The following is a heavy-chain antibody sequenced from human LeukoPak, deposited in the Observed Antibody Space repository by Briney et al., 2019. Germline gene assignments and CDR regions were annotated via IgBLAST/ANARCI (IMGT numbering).Heavy chain of an antibody. CDR3: ARSRGLTGWFDP. CDR1: GFTFSSDA. D-gene: IGHD3-10*01. CDR2: ISGSGGST. Sequence: GGSLRLSCAASGFTFSSDAMSWVRQAPGKGLEWVSAISGSGGSTYYADSVKGRFTISRDNSKNTLYLQMNSLRAEDTAVYYCARSRGLTGWFDPWGQGTLVTVS. J-gene: IGHJ5*02. V-gene: IGHV3-23*01.